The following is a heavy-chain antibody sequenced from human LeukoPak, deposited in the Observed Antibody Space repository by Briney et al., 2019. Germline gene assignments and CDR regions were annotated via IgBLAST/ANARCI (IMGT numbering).Heavy chain of an antibody. V-gene: IGHV3-30*02. CDR2: IRYDGSNK. D-gene: IGHD1-1*01. CDR3: AKDKDPWKSTSISDFDY. J-gene: IGHJ4*02. CDR1: GFTFSTYG. Sequence: PGGSLRLSCAASGFTFSTYGMHWVRQAPGKELEWVAFIRYDGSNKYYADSVKGRFTISRDNSKNTLYLQMNSLRAEDTAVYFCAKDKDPWKSTSISDFDYWGQGTLVTVSS.